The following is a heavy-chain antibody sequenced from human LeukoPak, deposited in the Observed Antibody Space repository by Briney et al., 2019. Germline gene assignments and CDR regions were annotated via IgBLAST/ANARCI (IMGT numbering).Heavy chain of an antibody. V-gene: IGHV4-34*01. Sequence: PSETLSLTCAVYGGSFSGYYWSWIRQPPGKGLEWIGEINHSGSTNYNPSLKSRVTISVDTSKNQFSLKLSSVTAADTAVYYCARGVSFSIVGAPPTVWYFDLWGRGTLVTVSS. D-gene: IGHD1-26*01. J-gene: IGHJ2*01. CDR2: INHSGST. CDR1: GGSFSGYY. CDR3: ARGVSFSIVGAPPTVWYFDL.